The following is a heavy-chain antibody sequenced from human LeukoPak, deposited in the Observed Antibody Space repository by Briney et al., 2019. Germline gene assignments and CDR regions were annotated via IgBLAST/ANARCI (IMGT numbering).Heavy chain of an antibody. D-gene: IGHD6-13*01. CDR1: GGSISLSYYY. J-gene: IGHJ4*02. V-gene: IGHV4-39*07. CDR3: ASIYPLGYSSSWPDY. CDR2: VYYSGTT. Sequence: SETLSLTCSVSGGSISLSYYYWGWIRQPPGKALEWIGSVYYSGTTSYNPSLKSRVTISVDTSKNQFSLKLSSVTAADTAVYYCASIYPLGYSSSWPDYWGQGTLVTVSS.